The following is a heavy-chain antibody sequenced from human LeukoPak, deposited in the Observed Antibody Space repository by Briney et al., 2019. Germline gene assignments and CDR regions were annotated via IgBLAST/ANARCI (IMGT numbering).Heavy chain of an antibody. CDR3: AKIAWSSWYADY. V-gene: IGHV3-23*01. CDR2: ISGSGGVT. CDR1: GFTFSSHA. D-gene: IGHD6-13*01. Sequence: PGGSLRLSCAASGFTFSSHAMSWVRQAPGKGLEWVSAISGSGGVTYYADSVKGRFTISRGNSKNTLYLQMSSLRADDAAVYYCAKIAWSSWYADYWGQGTLVTVSS. J-gene: IGHJ4*02.